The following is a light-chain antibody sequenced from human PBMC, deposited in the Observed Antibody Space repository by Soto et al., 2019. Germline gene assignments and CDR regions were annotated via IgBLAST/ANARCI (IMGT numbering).Light chain of an antibody. CDR2: AAS. Sequence: DIQMTQSPSSLSASVGDRVTITCRASQSITSYLNWYQQKPGKAPQLLIYAASSLQSGFPSRFSGSGSGTDFTLTITSLQPEDFATYFCQQSYTTPWTFGKGTKVEV. J-gene: IGKJ1*01. V-gene: IGKV1-39*01. CDR3: QQSYTTPWT. CDR1: QSITSY.